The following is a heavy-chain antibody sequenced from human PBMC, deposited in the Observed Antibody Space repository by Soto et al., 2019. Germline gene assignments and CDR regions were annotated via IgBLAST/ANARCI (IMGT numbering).Heavy chain of an antibody. CDR3: VRSVYSTAYS. D-gene: IGHD2-8*02. CDR1: GFSLNTPGGG. J-gene: IGHJ4*02. V-gene: IGHV2-5*02. Sequence: QITLKESGPPRVRPTQTLTLTCTFSGFSLNTPGGGVAWIRQPPGKALEWLALIYWDDDKRYNSSLSSRLTITKGTSKNQVVLTMPNMDPADTATYYCVRSVYSTAYSWGQGTLVTVSS. CDR2: IYWDDDK.